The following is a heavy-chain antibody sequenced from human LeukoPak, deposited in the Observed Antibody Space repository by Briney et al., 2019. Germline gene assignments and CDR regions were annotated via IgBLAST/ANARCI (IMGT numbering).Heavy chain of an antibody. Sequence: SETLSFTCTVSGYSISSGYYWGWIRQHPGKGLEWIGSIYHSGSTYYNPSLKSRVTISVDTSKNQFSLKLSSVTAADTAVYYCARRPPVDYWGQGTLVTVSS. J-gene: IGHJ4*02. CDR3: ARRPPVDY. V-gene: IGHV4-38-2*02. CDR2: IYHSGST. CDR1: GYSISSGYY.